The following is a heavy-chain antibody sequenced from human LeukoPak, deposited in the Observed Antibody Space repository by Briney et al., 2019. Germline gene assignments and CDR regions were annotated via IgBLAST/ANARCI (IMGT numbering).Heavy chain of an antibody. V-gene: IGHV3-30-3*01. CDR1: GFTFSSYA. D-gene: IGHD5-18*01. CDR3: ARVSAMRAPFDI. Sequence: PGRSLRLSCAASGFTFSSYAMHWVRQAPGKGLEWVAVISYDGSNKYYADSVKGRFTISRDNSKNTLYLQMNSLRAEDTAVYYCARVSAMRAPFDIWGQGTMVTVSS. CDR2: ISYDGSNK. J-gene: IGHJ3*02.